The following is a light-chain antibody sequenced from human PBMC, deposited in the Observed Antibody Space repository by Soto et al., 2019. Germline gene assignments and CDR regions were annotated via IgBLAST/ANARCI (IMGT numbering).Light chain of an antibody. CDR2: KAS. CDR1: QILSGW. V-gene: IGKV1-5*03. Sequence: DIQLTRFPPPMSASVGSRVTFTCGASQILSGWLPWNQHKPGKAPKLLIHKASILASGVPSRFSGSASGAEFTLTISSLQPDDFATYYCQHYIGYSGMFGQGTKVDIK. CDR3: QHYIGYSGM. J-gene: IGKJ1*01.